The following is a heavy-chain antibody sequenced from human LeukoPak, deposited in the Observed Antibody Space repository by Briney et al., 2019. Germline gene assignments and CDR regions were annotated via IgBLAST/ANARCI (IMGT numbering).Heavy chain of an antibody. D-gene: IGHD2-21*02. V-gene: IGHV3-48*03. Sequence: GGSLRLSCEASGFTFSSYEMNWVRQAPGKGLEWVSYISSSGSTIYYADSVKGRFTISRDNAKNSLYLQMNSLRAEDTAVYYCAILAVTYYFDYWGQGTLVTVSS. CDR1: GFTFSSYE. CDR3: AILAVTYYFDY. CDR2: ISSSGSTI. J-gene: IGHJ4*02.